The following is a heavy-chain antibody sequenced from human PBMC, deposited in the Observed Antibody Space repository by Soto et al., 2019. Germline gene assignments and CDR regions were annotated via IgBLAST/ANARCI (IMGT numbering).Heavy chain of an antibody. V-gene: IGHV3-30-3*01. CDR2: VSYDGNTK. J-gene: IGHJ5*02. Sequence: GGSLRPSCAASGFSFNDHAMHWVRQAPGKGLEWVTVVSYDGNTKQYADSVKGRFTISRDTSNNTLYLQMNSLTTEDTAVYYCARDRPYGDPNWFDPWGQGTLVTVSS. CDR3: ARDRPYGDPNWFDP. CDR1: GFSFNDHA. D-gene: IGHD4-17*01.